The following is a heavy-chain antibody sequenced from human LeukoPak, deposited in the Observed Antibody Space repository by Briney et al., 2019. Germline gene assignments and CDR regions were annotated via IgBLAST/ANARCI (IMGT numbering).Heavy chain of an antibody. V-gene: IGHV3-30*02. CDR1: GFTFSTYG. D-gene: IGHD1-1*01. CDR3: AKDKDPWKSTSISDFDY. Sequence: GGSLRLSCGASGFTFSTYGMHWVRQAPGKGLEWVAFIRYDGSNKYYAGSVKGRFTISRDNSKNTLYLQMNSLRAEDTAVYFCAKDKDPWKSTSISDFDYWGQGTLVTVSS. CDR2: IRYDGSNK. J-gene: IGHJ4*02.